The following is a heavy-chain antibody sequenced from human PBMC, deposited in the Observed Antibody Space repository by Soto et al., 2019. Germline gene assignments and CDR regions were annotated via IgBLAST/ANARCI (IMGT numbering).Heavy chain of an antibody. CDR1: GFTFSSYA. D-gene: IGHD1-26*01. V-gene: IGHV3-23*01. J-gene: IGHJ6*02. Sequence: PGGSLRLSCAASGFTFSSYAMSWVRQAPGKGLEWVSAISGSGGSTYYADSVKGRFTISRDNSKNTLYLQMNSLRAEDTAVYYCAKDWPGWELSLYYYYGMDVWGQGTTVIVSS. CDR3: AKDWPGWELSLYYYYGMDV. CDR2: ISGSGGST.